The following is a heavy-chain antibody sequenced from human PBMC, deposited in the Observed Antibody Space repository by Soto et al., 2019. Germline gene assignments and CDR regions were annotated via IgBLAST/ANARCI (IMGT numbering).Heavy chain of an antibody. CDR3: ARVGGTGEYIYGLDY. V-gene: IGHV1-69*06. CDR2: IIPVFGTG. J-gene: IGHJ4*02. CDR1: GGTFSSYA. D-gene: IGHD5-18*01. Sequence: SMKVSCKASGGTFSSYAISWVRQAPGQRVEWVGGIIPVFGTGNYAQKFQGRVTITADKSTKTAHMELSRLGSEGTAGYFCARVGGTGEYIYGLDYWGGEPLV.